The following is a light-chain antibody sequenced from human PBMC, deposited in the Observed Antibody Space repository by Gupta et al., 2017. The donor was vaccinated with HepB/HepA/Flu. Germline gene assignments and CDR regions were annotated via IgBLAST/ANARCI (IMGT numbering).Light chain of an antibody. J-gene: IGKJ3*01. CDR3: QQEDSTPFT. V-gene: IGKV4-1*01. CDR1: QSGLFRSSNKNY. Sequence: DIVMTQSPDSLAVSLGERATINCKSSQSGLFRSSNKNYLAWYQQKPGQPPKLLIYWSSTRESGVPDRFSGSGSGTDFTLTISSLQAEDVAVYYCQQEDSTPFTFGHGTKVDIK. CDR2: WSS.